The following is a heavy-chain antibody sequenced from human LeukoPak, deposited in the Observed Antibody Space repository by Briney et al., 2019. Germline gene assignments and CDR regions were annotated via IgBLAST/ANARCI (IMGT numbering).Heavy chain of an antibody. Sequence: ASVKVSCKASGYTFTSYGISWVRQAPGQGLEWMGWISAYNGNTNYAQKLQGRVTMTTDTSTSTAYMELRSLRSDDTAVYYCARDSEGATSNYFDYWGQGTLVTVSS. CDR2: ISAYNGNT. CDR3: ARDSEGATSNYFDY. CDR1: GYTFTSYG. J-gene: IGHJ4*02. D-gene: IGHD1-26*01. V-gene: IGHV1-18*01.